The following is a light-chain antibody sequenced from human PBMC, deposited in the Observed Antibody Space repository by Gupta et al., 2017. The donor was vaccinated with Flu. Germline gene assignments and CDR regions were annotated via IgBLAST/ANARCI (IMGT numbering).Light chain of an antibody. Sequence: DIQMTQSPSSLSASVGDRVTITCQASQDISNYLNWYQQKPGKAPKLLIYDASNLETGVPSRFSGSGSGTEFTFTISSLQPEDIATYYCQQYDNLPRRFTFGPGTKVDIK. V-gene: IGKV1-33*01. CDR2: DAS. CDR1: QDISNY. J-gene: IGKJ3*01. CDR3: QQYDNLPRRFT.